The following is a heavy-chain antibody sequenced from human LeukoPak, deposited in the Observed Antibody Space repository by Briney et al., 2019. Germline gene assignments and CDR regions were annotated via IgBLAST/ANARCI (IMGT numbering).Heavy chain of an antibody. D-gene: IGHD6-19*01. V-gene: IGHV4-4*07. J-gene: IGHJ4*02. CDR2: IHTTEST. Sequence: PSETLSLTCTVSGGSITGYYWNWIRQSAGKGLEWIGRIHTTESTNYNPSLKSRVTMSVDTSNNQFSLKLSSVTAADTAVYYCARRDSSGWYFDYWGQGILVTVSS. CDR1: GGSITGYY. CDR3: ARRDSSGWYFDY.